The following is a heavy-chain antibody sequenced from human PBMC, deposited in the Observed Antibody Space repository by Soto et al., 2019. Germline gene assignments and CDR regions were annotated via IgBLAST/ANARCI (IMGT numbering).Heavy chain of an antibody. J-gene: IGHJ4*02. D-gene: IGHD1-26*01. CDR2: ISANNGNT. CDR1: GYTFTSYG. CDR3: ARDRGSYALDY. Sequence: QVQLVQSGAEVKKPGASVKVSCKASGYTFTSYGISWVRQAPGQGLEWMGWISANNGNTNYAQKLQGRVTMTTDKSTSTADMELRSLRSDDTAVYYCARDRGSYALDYWGQGTLVTVSS. V-gene: IGHV1-18*01.